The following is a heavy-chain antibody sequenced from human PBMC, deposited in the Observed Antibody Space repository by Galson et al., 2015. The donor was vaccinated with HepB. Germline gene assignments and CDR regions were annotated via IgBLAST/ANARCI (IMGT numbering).Heavy chain of an antibody. CDR3: ARARGYWYFDL. J-gene: IGHJ2*01. Sequence: SLRLSCAPSGFTFSRYTMDWVRQAPGKGLEWVSSISGSSNIYYGDSVKGRFTISRDNAKNSLYLQMNTLRAEDTAVYYCARARGYWYFDLWGRGTLVTVSS. CDR1: GFTFSRYT. V-gene: IGHV3-21*01. CDR2: ISGSSNI.